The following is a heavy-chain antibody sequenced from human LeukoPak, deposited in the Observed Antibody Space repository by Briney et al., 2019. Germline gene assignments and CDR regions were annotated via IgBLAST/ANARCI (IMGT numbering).Heavy chain of an antibody. J-gene: IGHJ4*02. CDR1: GFTFSSYG. D-gene: IGHD3-10*01. CDR3: ARDPKKARVRGVMLIPYYFDY. CDR2: IWYDGSNK. Sequence: GGSLGLSCAASGFTFSSYGMHWVRQAPGKGLEWVAVIWYDGSNKYYADSVKGRFTISRDNSKNTLYLQMNSLRAEDTAVYYCARDPKKARVRGVMLIPYYFDYWGQGTLVTVSS. V-gene: IGHV3-33*01.